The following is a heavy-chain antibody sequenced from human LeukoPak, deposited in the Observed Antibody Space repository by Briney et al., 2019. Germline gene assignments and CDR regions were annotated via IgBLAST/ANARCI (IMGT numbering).Heavy chain of an antibody. Sequence: PSQTLSLTCTVAGASISSYYWSWIRQPPGEGLGWCGYVYDSGTTNYNPSLKSRVTISVDSSKNQFSLKLSSVTAADTAVYYCARVSWFPGTSYYYMDVWGKGTTVTVSS. V-gene: IGHV4-59*01. CDR1: GASISSYY. CDR3: ARVSWFPGTSYYYMDV. CDR2: VYDSGTT. J-gene: IGHJ6*03. D-gene: IGHD1-1*01.